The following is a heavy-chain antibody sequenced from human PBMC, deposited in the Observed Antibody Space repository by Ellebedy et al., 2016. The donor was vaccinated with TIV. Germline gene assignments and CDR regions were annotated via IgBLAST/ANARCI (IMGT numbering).Heavy chain of an antibody. V-gene: IGHV4-59*01. Sequence: SETLSLTCTVSGGSISHYYWSWIRQPPGKGLEWIGYIYYSGSINYNPSLKSRVTISVDSFKNQFSLKLSSVTAADTAVYYCARDSKKGWAFDIWGQGTMVTISS. CDR3: ARDSKKGWAFDI. D-gene: IGHD6-19*01. J-gene: IGHJ3*02. CDR1: GGSISHYY. CDR2: IYYSGSI.